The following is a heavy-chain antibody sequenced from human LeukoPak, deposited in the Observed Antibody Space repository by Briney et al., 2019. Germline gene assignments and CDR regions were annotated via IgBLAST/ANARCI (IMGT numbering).Heavy chain of an antibody. CDR3: AKDLSRWLHYDAFDI. CDR2: ISWNSGSI. J-gene: IGHJ3*02. Sequence: QPGRSLRLSCAASGFTFDDYAMHWVRQAPGEGLEWVSGISWNSGSIGYADSVKGRFTISRDNAKNSLYLQMNSLRAEDTALYYCAKDLSRWLHYDAFDIWGQGTMVTVSS. V-gene: IGHV3-9*01. D-gene: IGHD5-12*01. CDR1: GFTFDDYA.